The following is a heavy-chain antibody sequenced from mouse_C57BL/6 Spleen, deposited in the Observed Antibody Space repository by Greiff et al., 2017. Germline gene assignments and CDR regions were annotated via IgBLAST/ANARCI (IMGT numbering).Heavy chain of an antibody. CDR3: ARGENYYGRGWYCDV. Sequence: QVQLQQPGAELVTPGASVTLSCKASGYTFTSYGMHWVKPRPGQGLEWIGMIHTNSGSTNYNEKLKSKATLTEDRYSSTDYMQLSSLTSEYSAVYYGARGENYYGRGWYCDVWGTGTTVTVSS. J-gene: IGHJ1*03. V-gene: IGHV1-64*01. CDR1: GYTFTSYG. D-gene: IGHD1-1*01. CDR2: IHTNSGST.